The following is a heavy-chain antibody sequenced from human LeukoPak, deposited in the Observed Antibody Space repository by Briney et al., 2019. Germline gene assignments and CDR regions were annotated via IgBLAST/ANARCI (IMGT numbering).Heavy chain of an antibody. CDR1: GGTFSSYA. J-gene: IGHJ4*02. Sequence: SVKVSCKASGGTFSSYAISWVRQAPGQGLEWMGGIIPIFGTANYAQKFQGRVTITADESTSTAYMELSSLRSEDAAVYYCAGGDYYGSGSYQNFDYWGQGTLVTVSS. V-gene: IGHV1-69*01. CDR3: AGGDYYGSGSYQNFDY. D-gene: IGHD3-10*01. CDR2: IIPIFGTA.